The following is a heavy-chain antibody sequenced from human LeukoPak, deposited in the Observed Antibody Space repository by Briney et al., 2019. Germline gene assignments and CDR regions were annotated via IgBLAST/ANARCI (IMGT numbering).Heavy chain of an antibody. CDR2: IYHSGDT. D-gene: IGHD5-12*01. V-gene: IGHV4-59*01. Sequence: GSLRLSCAASGFTFSTYSMNWIRQPPGKGLEWIAYIYHSGDTRYNPSLKSRVTISVDTSKSQFSLKLSSVTAADTAVYYCARGGYSGSDWTTWGQGTRVTVSS. CDR1: GFTFSTYS. J-gene: IGHJ5*02. CDR3: ARGGYSGSDWTT.